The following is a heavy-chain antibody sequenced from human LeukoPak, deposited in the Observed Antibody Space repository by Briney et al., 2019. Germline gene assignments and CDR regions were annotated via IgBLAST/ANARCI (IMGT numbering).Heavy chain of an antibody. CDR3: ARDLSVVPAAIDLDY. D-gene: IGHD2-2*02. CDR2: ISSSSSTI. CDR1: GFTFSSYS. Sequence: GGSLRLSCAASGFTFSSYSMNWVRQAPGKGLEWVSYISSSSSTIYYADSVKGRFTISRDNAKNSPYLQMNSLRAEDTAVYYCARDLSVVPAAIDLDYWGQGTLVTVSS. J-gene: IGHJ4*02. V-gene: IGHV3-48*04.